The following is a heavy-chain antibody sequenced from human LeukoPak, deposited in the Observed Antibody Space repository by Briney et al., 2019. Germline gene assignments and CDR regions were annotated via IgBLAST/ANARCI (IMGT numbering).Heavy chain of an antibody. CDR3: ATCLVGATTAGAFDI. CDR2: IYPGDSDT. J-gene: IGHJ3*02. CDR1: GYSFTSYW. D-gene: IGHD1-26*01. V-gene: IGHV5-51*01. Sequence: GESLKISCKGSGYSFTSYWIGWVRQMPGKGLEWMGIIYPGDSDTRYSPSFQGQVTISADKSISTAYLQWSSLKASDTAMYYCATCLVGATTAGAFDIWGKGTMVTVSS.